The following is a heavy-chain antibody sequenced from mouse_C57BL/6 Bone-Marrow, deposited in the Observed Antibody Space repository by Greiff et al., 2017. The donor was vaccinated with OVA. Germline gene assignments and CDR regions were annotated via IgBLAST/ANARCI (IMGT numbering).Heavy chain of an antibody. J-gene: IGHJ3*01. Sequence: QVQLQQPGAELVKPGASVKLSCKASGYTFTSYWMHWVKQRPGQGLEWIGMIHPNSGSTNYNEKFKSKATLTVDKSSSTAYMQLSSLTSEDSAVYYCARGGDDYDAWFAYWDQGTLVTVSA. D-gene: IGHD2-4*01. CDR2: IHPNSGST. CDR1: GYTFTSYW. V-gene: IGHV1-64*01. CDR3: ARGGDDYDAWFAY.